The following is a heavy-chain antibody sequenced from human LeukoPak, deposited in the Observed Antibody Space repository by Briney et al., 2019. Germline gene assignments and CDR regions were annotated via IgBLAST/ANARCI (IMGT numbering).Heavy chain of an antibody. J-gene: IGHJ5*02. V-gene: IGHV5-51*01. CDR3: ARYHEDYYDSSGYPTRINWFDP. D-gene: IGHD3-22*01. Sequence: GESLKISCKGSGYSFTSYWIGCVRQMPGKGLEWMGIIYPGDSDTRYSPSFQGQVTISADKSISTAYLQWSSLKASDTAMYYCARYHEDYYDSSGYPTRINWFDPWGQGTLVTVSS. CDR2: IYPGDSDT. CDR1: GYSFTSYW.